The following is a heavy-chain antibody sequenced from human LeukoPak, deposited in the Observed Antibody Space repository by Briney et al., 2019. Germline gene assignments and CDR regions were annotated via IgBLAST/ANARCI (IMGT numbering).Heavy chain of an antibody. J-gene: IGHJ4*02. CDR1: GFTFSRYT. D-gene: IGHD3-10*01. V-gene: IGHV3-64*02. CDR3: ARELDGSGSFDY. Sequence: GGSLRLSCAASGFTFSRYTMHWVRQAPGKRLEYFSAINSNGRSIYYADSVKGRFTLSRDNSRNTLYLQMGSLRIEDTAVYYCARELDGSGSFDYWGQGTLVTVSS. CDR2: INSNGRSI.